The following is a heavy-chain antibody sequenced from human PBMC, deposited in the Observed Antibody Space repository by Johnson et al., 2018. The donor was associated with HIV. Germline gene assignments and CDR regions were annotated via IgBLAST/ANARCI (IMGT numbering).Heavy chain of an antibody. CDR3: ARAYSYGVFDI. J-gene: IGHJ3*02. D-gene: IGHD5-18*01. Sequence: VQLVESGGGLVKPGWSLRLSCAASGFTFDDYGMSWVRQVPGKGLEWVSGINWNGDTTYYADSVKDRFTISRDNSKNTLYLQMNSLRAEDTALYYCARAYSYGVFDIWGQGTMVTVSS. CDR1: GFTFDDYG. CDR2: INWNGDTT. V-gene: IGHV3-20*04.